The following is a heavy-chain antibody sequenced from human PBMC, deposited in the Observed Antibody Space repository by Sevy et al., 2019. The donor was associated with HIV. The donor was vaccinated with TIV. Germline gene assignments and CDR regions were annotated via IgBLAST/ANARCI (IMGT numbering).Heavy chain of an antibody. Sequence: ASVKVSCKSTGYMFTDFYINWVRLAPGKGLEGVGWINPDNGDTDYGQKFQGRVTMTRDTSLSSAYMELSSLRSDDTAIYYCARNLAIFGVQNGLDVWGQGTSVTVSS. D-gene: IGHD3-3*01. CDR2: INPDNGDT. V-gene: IGHV1-2*02. CDR3: ARNLAIFGVQNGLDV. J-gene: IGHJ6*02. CDR1: GYMFTDFY.